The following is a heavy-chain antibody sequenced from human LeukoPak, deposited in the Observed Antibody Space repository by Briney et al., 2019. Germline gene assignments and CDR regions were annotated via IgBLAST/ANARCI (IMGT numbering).Heavy chain of an antibody. V-gene: IGHV4-31*11. D-gene: IGHD3-22*01. CDR2: IYYSGST. J-gene: IGHJ5*02. CDR3: ASTRRGYYYDSSA. CDR1: GGSISSGGYY. Sequence: PSETLSLTCAVSGGSISSGGYYWSWIRQHPGKGLEWIGYIYYSGSTYYNPSLKSRVTISVDTSKNQFPLKLSSVTAADTAVYYCASTRRGYYYDSSAWGQGTLVTVSS.